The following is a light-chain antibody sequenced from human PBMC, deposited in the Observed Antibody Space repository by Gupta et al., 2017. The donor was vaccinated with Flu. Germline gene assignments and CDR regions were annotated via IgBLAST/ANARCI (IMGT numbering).Light chain of an antibody. CDR3: KQREHCPWT. Sequence: VTLGKPAYISCSASQGRGDSDGNTYLYWFQQTPGQTPRRLINMGSSRHSGVPDSFSGSGSGTYFTLIISRGEADDVGVYYCKQREHCPWTFGQGTKVEI. CDR2: MGS. V-gene: IGKV2-30*01. J-gene: IGKJ1*01. CDR1: QGRGDSDGNTY.